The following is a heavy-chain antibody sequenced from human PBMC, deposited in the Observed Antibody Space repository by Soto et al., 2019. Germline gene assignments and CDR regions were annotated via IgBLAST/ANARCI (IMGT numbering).Heavy chain of an antibody. CDR1: GFTFSSYW. Sequence: EVQLVESGGGLVQPGGSLRLSCAASGFTFSSYWMHWVRQAPGKGLVWVSRINSDGSSTSYADSVKGRFTISRDNAKNTLYLQMNSLRAEDTAVYYCAREGVEGVLFWPALPYYYYGMDVWGQGTTVTVSS. J-gene: IGHJ6*02. CDR2: INSDGSST. D-gene: IGHD3-9*01. CDR3: AREGVEGVLFWPALPYYYYGMDV. V-gene: IGHV3-74*01.